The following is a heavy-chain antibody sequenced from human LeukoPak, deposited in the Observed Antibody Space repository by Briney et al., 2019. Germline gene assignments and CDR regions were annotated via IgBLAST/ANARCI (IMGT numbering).Heavy chain of an antibody. D-gene: IGHD4-11*01. CDR1: GYTFTSYD. CDR2: MNPNSGNT. J-gene: IGHJ5*02. V-gene: IGHV1-8*01. Sequence: ASVKVSCKASGYTFTSYDINWVRQATGQGLEWMGWMNPNSGNTGYAQKFQGRVTMTRNTSISTAYMELSSLRSEDTAVYYCARKLQSRENWFDPWGQGTLVTVSS. CDR3: ARKLQSRENWFDP.